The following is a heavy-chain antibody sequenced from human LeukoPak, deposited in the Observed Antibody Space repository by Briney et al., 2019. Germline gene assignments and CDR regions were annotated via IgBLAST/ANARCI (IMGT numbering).Heavy chain of an antibody. D-gene: IGHD6-13*01. V-gene: IGHV1-2*06. J-gene: IGHJ5*02. CDR1: GYTFTGYY. CDR3: AKVPPSITAAGNWLDP. CDR2: INPDTGGT. Sequence: GASVKVSCKASGYTFTGYYIHWVRQAPGQGLEWMGRINPDTGGTDYAQKSQGRITMTRDTSITTAYMELSRLTSDDTAMYYCAKVPPSITAAGNWLDPWGQGALVTVSS.